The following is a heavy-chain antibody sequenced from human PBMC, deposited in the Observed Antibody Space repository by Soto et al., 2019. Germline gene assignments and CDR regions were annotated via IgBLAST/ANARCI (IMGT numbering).Heavy chain of an antibody. CDR1: GYNFIDYD. Sequence: QVQLVQSGAEVKKPGASVKVSCKASGYNFIDYDINWVRQSTGQGLEWMGWMTPNTGNTGYAQKFQGRVILTRDTSIGTAYMELCSLNSDDTAVYYCARNPYSSGRFDPWGQGTLVTVSS. J-gene: IGHJ5*02. V-gene: IGHV1-8*01. D-gene: IGHD6-19*01. CDR2: MTPNTGNT. CDR3: ARNPYSSGRFDP.